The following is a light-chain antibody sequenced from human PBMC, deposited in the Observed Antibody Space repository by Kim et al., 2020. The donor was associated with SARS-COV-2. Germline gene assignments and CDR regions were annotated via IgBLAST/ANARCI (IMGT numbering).Light chain of an antibody. J-gene: IGLJ1*01. CDR2: DVS. CDR1: SSDVGRYNY. V-gene: IGLV2-14*03. Sequence: HSITTSCTGTSSDVGRYNYVSWYQQHPGKAPKLMIYDVSNRPSGVSNRFSGSKSGNTASLTISGLQAEDEADYYCSSYTSSSTNYVFGTGTKVTVL. CDR3: SSYTSSSTNYV.